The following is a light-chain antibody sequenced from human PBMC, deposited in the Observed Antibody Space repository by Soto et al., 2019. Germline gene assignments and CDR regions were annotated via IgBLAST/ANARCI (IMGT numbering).Light chain of an antibody. J-gene: IGKJ5*01. Sequence: IVLTQSPGTLSVSPGQMATLTPMASQSVSSHLAWYQHKPGQAPRLLFYDASTRATGIPARFSGSGSGTEFTLTISSLQSEDFAVYYCQHYHGWPITFGQGTRLEIK. V-gene: IGKV3-15*01. CDR1: QSVSSH. CDR2: DAS. CDR3: QHYHGWPIT.